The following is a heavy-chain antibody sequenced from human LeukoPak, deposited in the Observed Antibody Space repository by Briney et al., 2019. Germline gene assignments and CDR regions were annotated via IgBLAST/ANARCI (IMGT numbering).Heavy chain of an antibody. D-gene: IGHD2-2*01. V-gene: IGHV3-9*02. CDR3: AKYFGGRTAAIAF. CDR2: IRRKSGII. J-gene: IGHJ4*02. CDR1: GSRPDDYA. Sequence: GRSLRLSCVASGSRPDDYAMHWVRHVSGKGLEWVAGIRRKSGIIGYADSVKGRFTISRDYAKNSLFLQMNSLRPDDAALYFCAKYFGGRTAAIAFWGQGTLVTVSS.